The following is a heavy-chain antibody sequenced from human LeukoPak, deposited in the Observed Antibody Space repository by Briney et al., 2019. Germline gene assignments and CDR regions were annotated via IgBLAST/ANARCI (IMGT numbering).Heavy chain of an antibody. CDR3: ARWPLGYCSSTSCYQNWFDP. CDR2: IYPGDSDT. D-gene: IGHD2-2*01. Sequence: KGGESLKISCKGSGYSFTSYWIGWVRQMPGKGLEWMGIIYPGDSDTRYSPSFQGQVTISADKSISTAYLQWSSLKASDTAMYYCARWPLGYCSSTSCYQNWFDPWGQGTLVTVSS. V-gene: IGHV5-51*01. J-gene: IGHJ5*02. CDR1: GYSFTSYW.